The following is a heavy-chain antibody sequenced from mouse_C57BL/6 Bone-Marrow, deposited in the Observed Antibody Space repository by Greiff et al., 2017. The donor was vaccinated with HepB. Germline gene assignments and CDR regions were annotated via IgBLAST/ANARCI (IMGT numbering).Heavy chain of an antibody. Sequence: QVQLKQPGAELVRPGSSVKLSCKASGYTFTSYWMDWVKQRPGQGLEWIGNIYPSDSETHYNQKFKDKATLTVDKSSSTAYMQLSSLTSEDSAVYDCARRGNYDAMDYWGQGTSVTVSS. J-gene: IGHJ4*01. V-gene: IGHV1-61*01. CDR3: ARRGNYDAMDY. CDR2: IYPSDSET. D-gene: IGHD2-1*01. CDR1: GYTFTSYW.